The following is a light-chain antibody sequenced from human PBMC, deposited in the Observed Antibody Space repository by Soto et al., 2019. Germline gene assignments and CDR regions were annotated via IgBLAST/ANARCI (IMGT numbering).Light chain of an antibody. V-gene: IGLV1-51*02. CDR3: GTWDSSLSGYVV. J-gene: IGLJ2*01. CDR2: ESN. CDR1: SSNIGNNY. Sequence: QSVLTQPPSVSAAPGQKVTISCSGSSSNIGNNYVSWYQQLPGTAPKLLIYESNKRPSGIPDRFSGSKSGTSATLGITGLQTGDEADYYCGTWDSSLSGYVVFGGGTKLIVL.